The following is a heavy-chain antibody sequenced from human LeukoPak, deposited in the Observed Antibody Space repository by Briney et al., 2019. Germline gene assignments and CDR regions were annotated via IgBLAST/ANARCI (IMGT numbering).Heavy chain of an antibody. V-gene: IGHV1-2*02. Sequence: ASVKVSCKASGYTFTGYCMHWVRQAPGQGLEWMGWINPNSGGTNYAQKFQGRVTMTRDTSISTAYMELSRLRSDDTAVYYCARESSPDIVVVVAANGDFQHWGQGTLVTVSS. D-gene: IGHD2-15*01. CDR1: GYTFTGYC. CDR3: ARESSPDIVVVVAANGDFQH. J-gene: IGHJ1*01. CDR2: INPNSGGT.